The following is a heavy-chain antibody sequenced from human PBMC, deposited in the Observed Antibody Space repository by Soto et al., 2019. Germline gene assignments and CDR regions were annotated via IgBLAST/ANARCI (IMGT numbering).Heavy chain of an antibody. CDR3: ARDPGFTMVRDSTWGGYYYGMDV. J-gene: IGHJ6*02. Sequence: QVQLVQSGAEVKKPGSSVKVSCKASGGTFSSYAISWVRQAPGQGLEWMGGIIPIFGTANYAQKFQGRVTITADESTSTAYMELSSLRSEDTAVYYCARDPGFTMVRDSTWGGYYYGMDVWGQGTTVTVSS. CDR1: GGTFSSYA. CDR2: IIPIFGTA. D-gene: IGHD3-10*01. V-gene: IGHV1-69*01.